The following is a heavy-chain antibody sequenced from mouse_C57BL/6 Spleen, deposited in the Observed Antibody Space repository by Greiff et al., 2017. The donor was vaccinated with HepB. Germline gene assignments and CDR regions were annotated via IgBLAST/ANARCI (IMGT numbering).Heavy chain of an antibody. D-gene: IGHD4-1*01. CDR1: GYTFTDYA. V-gene: IGHV1-67*01. CDR2: ISTYYGAT. CDR3: ARRTGTTDY. J-gene: IGHJ2*01. Sequence: VQRVESGPELVRPGVSVKISCKGSGYTFTDYAMHWVKQSHAKSLEWIGVISTYYGATSYNQKFKDKAKMTVDKSSSTAYMELARLTSEDSAVYYCARRTGTTDYWGQGTTLTVSS.